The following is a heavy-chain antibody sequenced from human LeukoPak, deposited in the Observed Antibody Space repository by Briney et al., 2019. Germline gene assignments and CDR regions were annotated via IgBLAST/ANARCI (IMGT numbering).Heavy chain of an antibody. CDR1: GFIFSDHY. V-gene: IGHV3-72*01. J-gene: IGHJ3*02. CDR3: AKCLGGSCYSDAFDI. CDR2: IRHRGKGYTT. Sequence: GGSLRLSCAASGFIFSDHYMDWVRQAPGKGLEWVGRIRHRGKGYTTEYAASVKGRFTISRDDSKNSLYLQMDSLKTEDTAVYYCAKCLGGSCYSDAFDIWGQGTMVTVSS. D-gene: IGHD2-15*01.